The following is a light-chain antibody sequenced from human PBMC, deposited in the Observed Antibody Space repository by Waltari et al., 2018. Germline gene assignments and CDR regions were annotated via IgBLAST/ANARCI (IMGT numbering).Light chain of an antibody. CDR1: HTISNN. J-gene: IGKJ5*01. V-gene: IGKV1-39*01. CDR3: QQSNSIPII. Sequence: DIQMTQSPSSVSASVGDVITITCRASHTISNNLYWLQQRPGKAPTLLIYSASTLQTGVPSRFSGSGSGTDFTLTISGVQPEDIATYYCQQSNSIPIIFGQGTRLEIK. CDR2: SAS.